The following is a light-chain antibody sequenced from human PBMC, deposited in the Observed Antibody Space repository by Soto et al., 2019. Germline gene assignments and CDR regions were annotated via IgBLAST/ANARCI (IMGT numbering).Light chain of an antibody. CDR3: QQRSDWPIT. Sequence: IASTQSPGTLSRSPGERATLSWGTSQSVSNHYLAWYQQKPGQAPRLRIYGASNRATGIPARCSGSGSGTDCTLTSSSLEPEDFAVYDGQQRSDWPITVGQGTRLEI. V-gene: IGKV3-11*01. CDR2: GAS. CDR1: QSVSNHY. J-gene: IGKJ5*01.